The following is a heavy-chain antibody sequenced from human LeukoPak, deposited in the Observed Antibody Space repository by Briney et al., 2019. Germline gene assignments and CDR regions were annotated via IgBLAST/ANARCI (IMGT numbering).Heavy chain of an antibody. J-gene: IGHJ4*02. CDR1: GGTFSSYA. Sequence: SVKVSCKASGGTFSSYAISWVRQAPGQGLEWMGGIIPIFGTANYAQKFQGRVTITTDESTSTAYMELRSLRSDDTAVYYCARVGGWELLDFDYWGQGTLVTVSS. CDR2: IIPIFGTA. CDR3: ARVGGWELLDFDY. D-gene: IGHD1-26*01. V-gene: IGHV1-69*05.